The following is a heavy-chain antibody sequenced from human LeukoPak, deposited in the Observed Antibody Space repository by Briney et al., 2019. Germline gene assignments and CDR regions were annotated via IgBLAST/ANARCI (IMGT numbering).Heavy chain of an antibody. CDR1: GYTFTSYG. CDR3: ARDGYSSSWRYYYYYYGMDV. V-gene: IGHV1-18*01. J-gene: IGHJ6*02. Sequence: ASVKVSCKASGYTFTSYGISWVRQAPGQGLEWKGWISAYNGNTNYAQKLQGRVTMTTDTSTSTAYMELRSLRSDDTAVYYCARDGYSSSWRYYYYYYGMDVWGQGTTVTVSS. D-gene: IGHD6-13*01. CDR2: ISAYNGNT.